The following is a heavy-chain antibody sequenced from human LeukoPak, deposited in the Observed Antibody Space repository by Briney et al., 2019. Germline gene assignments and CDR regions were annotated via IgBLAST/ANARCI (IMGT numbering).Heavy chain of an antibody. Sequence: PGGSLRLPCAASGFTFSSYSMNWVRQAPGKGLEWVSSISSSSSYIYYADSVKGRFTISRDNAKNSLYLQMNSLRAEDTAVYYCAPDVDTAMRYWGQGTLVTVSS. J-gene: IGHJ4*02. CDR2: ISSSSSYI. CDR1: GFTFSSYS. D-gene: IGHD5-18*01. V-gene: IGHV3-21*01. CDR3: APDVDTAMRY.